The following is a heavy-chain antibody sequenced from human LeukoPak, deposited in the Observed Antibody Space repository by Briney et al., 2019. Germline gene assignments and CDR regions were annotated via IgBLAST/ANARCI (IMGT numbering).Heavy chain of an antibody. CDR1: GGSISSYY. V-gene: IGHV4-59*01. CDR2: IYYSGST. J-gene: IGHJ4*02. Sequence: SETLSLTCTVSGGSISSYYWSWIRQPPGKGLEWIGYIYYSGSTNYNPSLKSRVTISVDTSKIQFSLKLSSVTAADTAVYYCARAEEIMITFGGVIVPYYFDYWGQGTLVTVSS. D-gene: IGHD3-16*02. CDR3: ARAEEIMITFGGVIVPYYFDY.